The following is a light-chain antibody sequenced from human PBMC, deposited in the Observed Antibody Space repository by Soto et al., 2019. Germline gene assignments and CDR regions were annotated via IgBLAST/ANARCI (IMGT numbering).Light chain of an antibody. CDR2: EAT. CDR1: SSDVGSYNL. J-gene: IGLJ2*01. V-gene: IGLV2-23*01. Sequence: QSVLTQPASVSGSPGQSITISCTGTSSDVGSYNLVSWYQQHTGTAPKLMIYEATKRPSAVSNRFSGSKSGNTASLTISGLQAEDEADYYCCSYAGSSTVVFGGGTQLTVL. CDR3: CSYAGSSTVV.